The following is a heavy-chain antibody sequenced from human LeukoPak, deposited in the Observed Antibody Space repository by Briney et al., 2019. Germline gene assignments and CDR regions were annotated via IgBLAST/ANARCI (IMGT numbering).Heavy chain of an antibody. V-gene: IGHV3-30-3*02. J-gene: IGHJ4*02. CDR2: ISYDGSNK. D-gene: IGHD3-9*01. Sequence: GGSLRLSCAASGFTFSSYAMHWVRQAPGKGLEWVAVISYDGSNKYYADSVKGRFTISRDNSKNTLYLQMNSLRAEDTAVYYCAKKGAGIYYDILTGSFDYWGQGTLVTVSS. CDR1: GFTFSSYA. CDR3: AKKGAGIYYDILTGSFDY.